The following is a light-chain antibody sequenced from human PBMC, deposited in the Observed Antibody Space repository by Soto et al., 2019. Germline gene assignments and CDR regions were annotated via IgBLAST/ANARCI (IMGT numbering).Light chain of an antibody. CDR1: QSLVYNDGNIY. J-gene: IGKJ5*01. Sequence: DVALTQSPLSLPVTLGQPASISCRSSQSLVYNDGNIYLNWFQQRPGQSPRRLIYKVSNRDSGVPDRFSGSGSGTDFTLQISRVEAEDVGVYYCMQGTHWPITFGQGTRLEIK. CDR2: KVS. CDR3: MQGTHWPIT. V-gene: IGKV2-30*01.